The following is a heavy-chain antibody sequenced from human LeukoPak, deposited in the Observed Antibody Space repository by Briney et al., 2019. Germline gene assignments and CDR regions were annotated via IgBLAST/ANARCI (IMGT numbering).Heavy chain of an antibody. J-gene: IGHJ4*02. CDR1: GFTFSSYS. CDR3: ARYSSGWYGVASDY. CDR2: ISSSSSTI. D-gene: IGHD6-19*01. V-gene: IGHV3-48*01. Sequence: GGSLRLFCAASGFTFSSYSMNWVRQAPGKGLEWVSYISSSSSTIYCADSAKGRFTISRDNAKNSLYLQVNSLRAEDTAVYYGARYSSGWYGVASDYWGQGTLVTVSS.